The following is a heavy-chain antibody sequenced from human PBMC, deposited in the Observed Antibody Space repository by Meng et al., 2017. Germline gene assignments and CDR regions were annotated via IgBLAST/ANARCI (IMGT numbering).Heavy chain of an antibody. D-gene: IGHD3-10*01. Sequence: GSLRLSCVVSGGSFSDYYWSWIRQPPGKGLEWIGEINHSGSTNYNPSLESRATISVDTSQNNLSLKLSSVTAADTAVYYCARDMEYYGSGSQTNWGQGTLVTVSS. CDR1: GGSFSDYY. CDR2: INHSGST. CDR3: ARDMEYYGSGSQTN. V-gene: IGHV4-34*01. J-gene: IGHJ4*02.